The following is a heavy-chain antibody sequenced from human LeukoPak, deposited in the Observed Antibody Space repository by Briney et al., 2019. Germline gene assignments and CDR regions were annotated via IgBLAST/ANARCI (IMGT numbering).Heavy chain of an antibody. V-gene: IGHV3-23*01. CDR1: GFTFTNYA. Sequence: GGSLRLSCAASGFTFTNYAMNWVRQAPGKGLEWVSGISGGGGSTYYADSVKGRFSISRDNSKNTLSLQMNGLRAEDTAVYYCAKDRHYDWLLSRRGFFEYWGQGTLLTASS. CDR2: ISGGGGST. J-gene: IGHJ4*02. CDR3: AKDRHYDWLLSRRGFFEY. D-gene: IGHD3-9*01.